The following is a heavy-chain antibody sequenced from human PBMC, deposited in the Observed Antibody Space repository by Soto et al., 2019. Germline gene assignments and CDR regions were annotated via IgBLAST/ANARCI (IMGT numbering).Heavy chain of an antibody. CDR3: ARGGSSDWRVAFDI. V-gene: IGHV4-34*01. J-gene: IGHJ3*02. D-gene: IGHD6-19*01. CDR2: INYSGSN. CDR1: DGYFSTYY. Sequence: SETLSLTCAVDDGYFSTYYWNWIRQSPGKGLEWIGKINYSGSNNYNPSLKSRVTISIDMSKNQVSLKLTSVTAADTAVYFCARGGSSDWRVAFDIWGQGTTVTVSS.